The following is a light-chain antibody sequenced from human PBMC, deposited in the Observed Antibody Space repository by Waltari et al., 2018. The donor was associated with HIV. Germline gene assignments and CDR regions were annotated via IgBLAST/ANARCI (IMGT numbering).Light chain of an antibody. CDR1: TPNIGSNY. CDR2: DNN. V-gene: IGLV1-51*01. J-gene: IGLJ2*01. Sequence: QSVLTQPPSVSAAPGQKVTIPCPGSTPNIGSNYVSWYQQLPGTAPKLLIYDNNKRPSGIPDRFSGSKSGTSATLGITGLQTGDEADYYCGTWDSSLSAYVVFGGGTKLTVL. CDR3: GTWDSSLSAYVV.